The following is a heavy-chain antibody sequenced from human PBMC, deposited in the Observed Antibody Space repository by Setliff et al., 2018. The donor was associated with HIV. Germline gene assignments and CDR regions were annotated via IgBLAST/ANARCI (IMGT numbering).Heavy chain of an antibody. V-gene: IGHV3-30*01. CDR2: ISYDGSNK. D-gene: IGHD3-22*01. J-gene: IGHJ4*02. CDR1: GFTFSYYA. CDR3: ARDLPIYDTSGSLDY. Sequence: GGSLRLSCAASGFTFSYYAMHWVRQAPGKGLEWVALISYDGSNKYYADSVKGRFTISRDNSKNTLFLQMNSLGAEDTTVYYCARDLPIYDTSGSLDYWGQGALVTVSS.